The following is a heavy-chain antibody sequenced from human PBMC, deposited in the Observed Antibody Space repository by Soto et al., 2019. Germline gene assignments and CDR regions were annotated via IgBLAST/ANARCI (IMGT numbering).Heavy chain of an antibody. Sequence: ASVKVSCKASGYTFTSYYMHWVRQAPGQGLEWMGIINPSGGSTSYAQTFQGRVTMTTDTSTSTAYMELRSLRSGDTAVYYCAREGVAPYYYYGMDVWGQGTPVTVSS. CDR3: AREGVAPYYYYGMDV. J-gene: IGHJ6*02. V-gene: IGHV1-46*01. D-gene: IGHD5-12*01. CDR1: GYTFTSYY. CDR2: INPSGGST.